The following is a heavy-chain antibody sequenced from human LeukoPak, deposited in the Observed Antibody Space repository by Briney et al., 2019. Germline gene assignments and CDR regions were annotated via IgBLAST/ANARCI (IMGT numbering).Heavy chain of an antibody. V-gene: IGHV3-21*01. J-gene: IGHJ4*02. CDR1: GFTFSSYS. CDR2: ISSSSSYI. D-gene: IGHD6-6*01. Sequence: PGGSLRLPCAASGFTFSSYSMNWVRQAPGKGLEWVSSISSSSSYIYYADSVKGRFTISRDNAKNSLYLQMNSLRAEDTAVYYCAREYSSSHYFDYWGQGTLVTVSS. CDR3: AREYSSSHYFDY.